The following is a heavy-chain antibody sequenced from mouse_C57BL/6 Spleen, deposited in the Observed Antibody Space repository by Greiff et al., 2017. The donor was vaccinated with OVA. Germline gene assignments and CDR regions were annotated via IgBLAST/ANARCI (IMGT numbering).Heavy chain of an antibody. V-gene: IGHV1-78*01. CDR1: GYTFTDHT. D-gene: IGHD3-2*02. CDR3: ARRQLRLRGDYYAMDY. Sequence: VQVVESDAELVKPGASVKISCKVSGYTFTDHTIHWMKQRPEQGLEWIGYIYPRDGSTKYNEKFKGKATLTADKSSSTAYMQLNSLTSEDSAVYFCARRQLRLRGDYYAMDYWGQGTSVTVSS. CDR2: IYPRDGST. J-gene: IGHJ4*01.